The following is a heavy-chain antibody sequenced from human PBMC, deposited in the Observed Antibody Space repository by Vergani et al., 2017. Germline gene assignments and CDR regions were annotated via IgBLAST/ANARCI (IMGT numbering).Heavy chain of an antibody. J-gene: IGHJ4*02. Sequence: QVQLVQSGAEVKKPGSSVKVSCKASGGTFSSYAISWVRRAPGQWLEWMGGIIPIFGTANYAQKFQGRVTITADESTSTAYMELSSLRSEDTAVYYCARGGINDYGGLWGFDYWGQGTLVTVSS. D-gene: IGHD4-23*01. CDR1: GGTFSSYA. CDR3: ARGGINDYGGLWGFDY. CDR2: IIPIFGTA. V-gene: IGHV1-69*01.